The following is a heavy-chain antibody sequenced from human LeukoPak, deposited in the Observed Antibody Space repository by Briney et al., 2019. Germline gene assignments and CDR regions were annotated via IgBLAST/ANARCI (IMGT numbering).Heavy chain of an antibody. V-gene: IGHV3-23*01. CDR3: AKGYYDYVWGSYYFDY. D-gene: IGHD3-16*01. Sequence: GGSLRLSCAASGFTFSSYAMSWVRQAPGKGLEWVSAISGSGGSTYYADSVKGRFTISRDNSKNTLYLQMNSLRAEDAAVYYCAKGYYDYVWGSYYFDYWGQGTLVTVSS. CDR1: GFTFSSYA. CDR2: ISGSGGST. J-gene: IGHJ4*02.